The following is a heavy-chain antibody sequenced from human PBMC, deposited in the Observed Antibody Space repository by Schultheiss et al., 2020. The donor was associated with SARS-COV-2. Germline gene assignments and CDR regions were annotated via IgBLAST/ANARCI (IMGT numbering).Heavy chain of an antibody. D-gene: IGHD3-9*01. CDR3: AAISNYYYYYLDI. CDR1: GDSVSSGSYY. J-gene: IGHJ6*03. Sequence: SQTLSLTCTVSGDSVSSGSYYWSWIRQPPGKGLEWIGYIYYGGSTNYNPSLKSRVTISVGTSKNQFSLRLSSVTAADTAVYYCAAISNYYYYYLDIWGKGTTVTVSS. CDR2: IYYGGST. V-gene: IGHV4-61*01.